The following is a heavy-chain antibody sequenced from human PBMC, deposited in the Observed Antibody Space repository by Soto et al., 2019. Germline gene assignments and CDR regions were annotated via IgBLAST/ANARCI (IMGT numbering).Heavy chain of an antibody. J-gene: IGHJ4*02. V-gene: IGHV3-7*01. Sequence: GGSLRLSCAASGFTFSSYWMSWVRQAPGKGLEWVANIKQDESEKYYVDSVKGRFTISRDNAKNSLYLQMNSLSAEDTAVYYCARVLQNIVLMVYALDYWGQGTLVTVSS. CDR1: GFTFSSYW. D-gene: IGHD2-8*01. CDR2: IKQDESEK. CDR3: ARVLQNIVLMVYALDY.